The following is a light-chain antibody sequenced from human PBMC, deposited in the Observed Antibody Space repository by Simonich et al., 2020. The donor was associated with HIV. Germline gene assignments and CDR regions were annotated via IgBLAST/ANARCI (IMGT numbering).Light chain of an antibody. CDR1: QSVLYSSNNNNY. J-gene: IGKJ2*01. CDR2: WAS. V-gene: IGKV4-1*01. Sequence: DIVMTQSPDSLAVALGERATINCKSSQSVLYSSNNNNYLAWYQQKPGQPPKLLIYWASTRESVVPDRFSGSGSGTDFTLTISSLQAEDVAVYYCQHYYSTPYTFGQGTKLEIK. CDR3: QHYYSTPYT.